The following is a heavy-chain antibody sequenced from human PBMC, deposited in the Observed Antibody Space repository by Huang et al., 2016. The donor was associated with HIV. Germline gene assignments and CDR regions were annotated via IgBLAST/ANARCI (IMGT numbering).Heavy chain of an antibody. Sequence: QVQLQESGPGLVKPSETLSLICSVSGGSISSHYWGWIRQPPGEGLEWIGSIYDSGSTNSNPSLKSRVTISVDTSKNHFSLKLNSVSAADTAVYYCAREGLYYYDGSGGYFDLWGRGTLVTVSS. D-gene: IGHD3-22*01. V-gene: IGHV4-59*11. J-gene: IGHJ2*01. CDR2: IYDSGST. CDR1: GGSISSHY. CDR3: AREGLYYYDGSGGYFDL.